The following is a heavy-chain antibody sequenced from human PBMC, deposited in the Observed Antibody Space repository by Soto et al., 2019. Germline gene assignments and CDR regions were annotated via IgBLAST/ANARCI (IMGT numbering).Heavy chain of an antibody. J-gene: IGHJ3*02. D-gene: IGHD5-12*01. CDR2: IIPIFGTA. CDR1: GGTFSSYA. Sequence: QVQLVQSGAEVKKPGSSVKVSCKASGGTFSSYAISWVRQAPGQALEWMGGIIPIFGTANYAQKFQGRVTITADESTGTACMELSRLGSEDTAVYYCARVPERWLHFGLYAFDIWGQGTMVTVSS. CDR3: ARVPERWLHFGLYAFDI. V-gene: IGHV1-69*12.